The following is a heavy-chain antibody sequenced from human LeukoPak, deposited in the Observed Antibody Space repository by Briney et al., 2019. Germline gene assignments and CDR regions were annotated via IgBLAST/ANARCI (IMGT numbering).Heavy chain of an antibody. CDR2: ISGSGSST. Sequence: GGSLRLSCAASGFTFSSYAMSWVRQAPGKGLEWVSAISGSGSSTFYADSVKGRFTISRDNSKNTLYLRMNSLRAEDTAVYYCAKGTELRSKVNFDYWGQGTLVTVSS. CDR1: GFTFSSYA. CDR3: AKGTELRSKVNFDY. D-gene: IGHD1-26*01. V-gene: IGHV3-23*01. J-gene: IGHJ4*02.